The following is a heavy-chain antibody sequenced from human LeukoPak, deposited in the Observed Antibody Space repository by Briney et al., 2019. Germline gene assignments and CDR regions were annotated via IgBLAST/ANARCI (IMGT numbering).Heavy chain of an antibody. CDR1: GYPFTSYG. CDR3: ARVSVVITMGDAFDI. Sequence: ASVKVFCKASGYPFTSYGISWVRQAPGQGVEWMGWISAYNANTNYAQKLQSRVTMTTDTSTSTAYMELRSRRSDDTAVYYGARVSVVITMGDAFDIWGQGTMVTVSS. CDR2: ISAYNANT. J-gene: IGHJ3*02. D-gene: IGHD3-22*01. V-gene: IGHV1-18*01.